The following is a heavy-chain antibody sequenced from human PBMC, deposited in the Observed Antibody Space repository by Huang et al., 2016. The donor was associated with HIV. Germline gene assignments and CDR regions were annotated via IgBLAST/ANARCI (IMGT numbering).Heavy chain of an antibody. CDR1: GYSFSTDW. D-gene: IGHD1-7*01. CDR3: ARQGTLASLDF. J-gene: IGHJ4*02. CDR2: IYPGDSDT. Sequence: EVQLVQSGAEVKKPGESLKISWKGSGYSFSTDWVGWVLQMPGKGLEWMGIIYPGDSDTRYSPSFQGQVTISADKSINTAYLQWSSLKASDTAIYYCARQGTLASLDFWGQGTLVTVSS. V-gene: IGHV5-51*01.